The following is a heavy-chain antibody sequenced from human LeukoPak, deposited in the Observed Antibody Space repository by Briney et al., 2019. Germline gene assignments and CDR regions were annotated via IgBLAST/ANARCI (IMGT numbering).Heavy chain of an antibody. CDR1: GFTFSSYA. J-gene: IGHJ4*02. Sequence: GGSLRLSCAPSGFTFSSYAMSWVRQAPGKGLECVSAISGSGGSTYYADSVKGRFTISRDNSKNSLYLQMNSLRAEDTAVYYCAIAAAGPTGYFDYWGQGTLVTVFS. D-gene: IGHD6-13*01. V-gene: IGHV3-23*01. CDR2: ISGSGGST. CDR3: AIAAAGPTGYFDY.